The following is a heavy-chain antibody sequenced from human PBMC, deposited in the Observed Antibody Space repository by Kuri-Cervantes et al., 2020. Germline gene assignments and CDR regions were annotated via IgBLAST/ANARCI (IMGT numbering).Heavy chain of an antibody. Sequence: LSLTCAASGFTFSSYGMHWVRQAPGKGLEWVAVISYDGSNKYYADSVKGRFTISRDNSKNTLYLQMNSLRAEDTAVYYCAKLQVVVVVAAADYWGQGTLVTVSS. CDR1: GFTFSSYG. J-gene: IGHJ4*02. CDR2: ISYDGSNK. V-gene: IGHV3-30*18. D-gene: IGHD2-15*01. CDR3: AKLQVVVVVAAADY.